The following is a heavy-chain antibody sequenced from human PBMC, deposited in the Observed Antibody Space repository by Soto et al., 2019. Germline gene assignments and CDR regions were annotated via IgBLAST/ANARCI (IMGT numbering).Heavy chain of an antibody. Sequence: EGSLRLPCASSGFTFSSHRMNWVRQAPGKGLEWVSYISTSSSTIYYADSVKGRFTISRDNAKNSLYLQMNSLRAEDTAVYYCAREGGYSYVYHYWVQGTLVT. J-gene: IGHJ4*02. CDR1: GFTFSSHR. D-gene: IGHD5-18*01. CDR3: AREGGYSYVYHY. V-gene: IGHV3-48*01. CDR2: ISTSSSTI.